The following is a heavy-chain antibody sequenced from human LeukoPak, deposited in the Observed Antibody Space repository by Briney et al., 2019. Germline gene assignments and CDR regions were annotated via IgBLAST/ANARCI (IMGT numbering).Heavy chain of an antibody. CDR3: AIIAGNWFDP. J-gene: IGHJ5*02. Sequence: GASVKVSCRASGGTFSSYAISWVRQAPGQGLEWMGGIIPIFGTANYAQKFQGRVTITTDESTSTAYMELSSLRSEDTAVYYCAIIAGNWFDPWGQGTLVTVSS. CDR2: IIPIFGTA. CDR1: GGTFSSYA. D-gene: IGHD6-13*01. V-gene: IGHV1-69*05.